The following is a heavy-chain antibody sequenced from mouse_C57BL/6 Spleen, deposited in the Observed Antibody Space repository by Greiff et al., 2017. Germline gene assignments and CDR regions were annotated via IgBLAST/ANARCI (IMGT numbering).Heavy chain of an antibody. CDR1: GFSLTSYG. CDR3: ARHGNDYDGGLAY. D-gene: IGHD2-4*01. V-gene: IGHV2-6-1*01. J-gene: IGHJ3*01. Sequence: QVQLKQSGPGLVAPSQSLSITCTVSGFSLTSYGVHWVRQPPGKGLEWLVVIWSDGSTTYNSALKSRLSISKDNSKSQVFLKMNSLQTDDTAMYYCARHGNDYDGGLAYWGQGTLVTVSA. CDR2: IWSDGST.